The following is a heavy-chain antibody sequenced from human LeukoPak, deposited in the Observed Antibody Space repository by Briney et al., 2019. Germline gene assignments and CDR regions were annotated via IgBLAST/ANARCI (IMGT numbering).Heavy chain of an antibody. CDR3: TTPQEILWFGESHY. CDR1: GFTFSNAW. CDR2: IKSKTDGGTT. Sequence: GGSLRLSCAASGFTFSNAWMSWVRQAPGKGLEWVGRIKSKTDGGTTDYAAPVKGRFTISRDDSKNTLYLQMNSLKTEDTAVYYCTTPQEILWFGESHYWGQGTLVTVSS. D-gene: IGHD3-10*01. V-gene: IGHV3-15*01. J-gene: IGHJ4*02.